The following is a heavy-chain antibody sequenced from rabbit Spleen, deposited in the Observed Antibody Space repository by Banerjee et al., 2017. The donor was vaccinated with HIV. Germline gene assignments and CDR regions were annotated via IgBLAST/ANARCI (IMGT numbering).Heavy chain of an antibody. D-gene: IGHD4-2*01. CDR3: ARDAAGREDFNL. CDR2: IWTSTGST. V-gene: IGHV1S40*01. Sequence: QSLEESGGDLVKPGASLTLTCAASGFSFSSTYYMCWVRQAPGKGLEWIACIWTSTGSTDYASWAKGRFTISKTSSTTVTLQMTSLTAADTATYFCARDAAGREDFNLWGPGTLVTVS. CDR1: GFSFSSTYY. J-gene: IGHJ4*01.